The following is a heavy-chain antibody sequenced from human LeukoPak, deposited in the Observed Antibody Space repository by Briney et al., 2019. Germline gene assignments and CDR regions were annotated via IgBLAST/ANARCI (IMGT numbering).Heavy chain of an antibody. V-gene: IGHV4-38-2*02. CDR3: ARGTERGDFDY. CDR1: GYSSSTGYY. D-gene: IGHD1-26*01. CDR2: IYRSGST. J-gene: IGHJ4*02. Sequence: SEPQSLTCPVSGYSSSTGYYWGWIRQPPGKGLEWIGEIYRSGSTNYNPSLKSRTTIAVKKSRNQFSQKLSSVTATDTAVYYCARGTERGDFDYWGQGTLVTVSS.